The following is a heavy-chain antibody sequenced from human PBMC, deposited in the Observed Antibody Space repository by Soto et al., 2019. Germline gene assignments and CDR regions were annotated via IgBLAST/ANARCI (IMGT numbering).Heavy chain of an antibody. V-gene: IGHV4-34*01. D-gene: IGHD3-3*01. J-gene: IGHJ4*02. CDR3: ARGLGYYDFWSGYYSGYFDY. CDR1: GGSFSGYY. Sequence: SETLSLTCAVYGGSFSGYYWSWIRQPPGKGLEWIGEINHSGSTNYNPSLKSRVTISVDTSKNQFSLKLSSVTAADTALYYCARGLGYYDFWSGYYSGYFDYWGQGTLVTVSS. CDR2: INHSGST.